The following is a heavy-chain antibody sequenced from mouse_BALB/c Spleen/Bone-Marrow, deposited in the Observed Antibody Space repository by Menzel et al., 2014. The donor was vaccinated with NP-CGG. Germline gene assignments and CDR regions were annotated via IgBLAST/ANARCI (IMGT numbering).Heavy chain of an antibody. V-gene: IGHV2-4*02. CDR2: IWSGGTT. D-gene: IGHD2-1*01. CDR3: ARSGNHDYFDY. J-gene: IGHJ2*01. Sequence: QVQLQQSGPGLVQPSQSLSITCTVSGFSLIKFGIHWARQPPGKGLEWLGVIWSGGTTDYNAVFKSRLSISKDKSKSQVFFKMNSLQADDTAVYYCARSGNHDYFDYWGQGTTLTVSS. CDR1: GFSLIKFG.